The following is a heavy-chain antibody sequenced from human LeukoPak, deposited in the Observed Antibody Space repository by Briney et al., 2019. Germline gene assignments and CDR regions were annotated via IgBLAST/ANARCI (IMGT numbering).Heavy chain of an antibody. V-gene: IGHV4-59*08. CDR1: GGSISSYY. J-gene: IGHJ4*02. CDR2: IYYSGST. Sequence: SETLSLTCTVSGGSISSYYWSWIRQPPGKGLEWIGYIYYSGSTNYNPSLKSRVTISVDTSKNQFSLKLSSVTAADTAVYYCARHGKGDSSGSFDYWGQGTLVTVSS. D-gene: IGHD3-22*01. CDR3: ARHGKGDSSGSFDY.